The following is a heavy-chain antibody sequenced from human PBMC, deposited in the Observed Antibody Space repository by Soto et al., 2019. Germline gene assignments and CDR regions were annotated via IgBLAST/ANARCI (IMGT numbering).Heavy chain of an antibody. V-gene: IGHV3-30-3*01. CDR1: GFSFTTYA. J-gene: IGHJ4*02. CDR3: ARAIETAMDPCDY. CDR2: ISDDGSIK. D-gene: IGHD5-18*01. Sequence: HPGGSLRLSCAASGFSFTTYAMHWVRQAPGKGLEWVAVISDDGSIKYYADSVKGRFTISRDNSKNTFYLQMNSLRGDDTALCYCARAIETAMDPCDYWGQGALVTVSS.